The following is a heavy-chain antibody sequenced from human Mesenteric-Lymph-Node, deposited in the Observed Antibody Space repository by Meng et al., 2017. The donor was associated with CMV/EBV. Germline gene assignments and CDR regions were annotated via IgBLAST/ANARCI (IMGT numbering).Heavy chain of an antibody. J-gene: IGHJ6*02. D-gene: IGHD3-16*01. CDR3: TKDLRTGETTDGMDV. CDR2: ISTDNGNT. V-gene: IGHV1-18*01. Sequence: ASVKVSCKATGYIFTTYGSNWVRQAPGQAPEWMGWISTDNGNTQYSEKLQGRFTMTTDTSTTTAYMMLTSLRSDDTAIYYCTKDLRTGETTDGMDVWGQGTTVTVSS. CDR1: GYIFTTYG.